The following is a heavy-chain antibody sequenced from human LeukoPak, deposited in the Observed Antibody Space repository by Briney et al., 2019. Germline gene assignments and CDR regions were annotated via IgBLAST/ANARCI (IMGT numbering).Heavy chain of an antibody. D-gene: IGHD2-2*01. CDR1: GFIFSSYA. J-gene: IGHJ3*02. CDR2: IRGSGGPK. V-gene: IGHV3-23*01. Sequence: GGSLRLSCAAAGFIFSSYAMSWVRQAPGKGLEWVSYIRGSGGPKYYADSVKGRFTISRDNSKNTLYLQMNSLRAGDTSVYFFAKDRFCSRAGCSDAFDIWGQGTMVTVSS. CDR3: AKDRFCSRAGCSDAFDI.